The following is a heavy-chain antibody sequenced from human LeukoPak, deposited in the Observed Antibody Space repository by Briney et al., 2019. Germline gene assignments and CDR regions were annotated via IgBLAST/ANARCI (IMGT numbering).Heavy chain of an antibody. CDR1: GGSFSGYY. V-gene: IGHV4-34*01. J-gene: IGHJ6*02. Sequence: SETLSLTCSVCGGSFSGYYWSWLRQPPGKGLEWIGEINHSGSTNYNPSLKSRVTISVDTSKNQFSLKLSSVTAADTAVYYCARGGYSSGWALGDYYYYYGMDVWGQGTTVTVSS. CDR3: ARGGYSSGWALGDYYYYYGMDV. CDR2: INHSGST. D-gene: IGHD6-19*01.